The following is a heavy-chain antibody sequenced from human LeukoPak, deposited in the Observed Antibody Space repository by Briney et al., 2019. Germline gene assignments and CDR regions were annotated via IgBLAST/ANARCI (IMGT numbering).Heavy chain of an antibody. D-gene: IGHD3-9*01. Sequence: GGSLRLSCAASDFTFSNYAMTWVRQAPGKGLEWVSSINSNGGATYYADSVKGRFTISRDNSKNTLYLQMNSLRAEDTAVYYCAKGGASGYYDILTGYWDTYYFDYWGQGTLVTVSS. V-gene: IGHV3-23*01. CDR2: INSNGGAT. CDR3: AKGGASGYYDILTGYWDTYYFDY. CDR1: DFTFSNYA. J-gene: IGHJ4*02.